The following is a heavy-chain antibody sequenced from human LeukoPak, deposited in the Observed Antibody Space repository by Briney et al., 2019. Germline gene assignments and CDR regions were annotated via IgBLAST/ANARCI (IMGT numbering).Heavy chain of an antibody. Sequence: GGSLRLSCAASGFTVSSNYMSWVRQAPGKGLEWVSVIYSGGSTYYADSVKGRFTISRDNSKNTLYLQMNSLRAEDTAVYYCARSRRDGYNSDAFDIWGQGTMVTVSS. D-gene: IGHD5-24*01. CDR1: GFTVSSNY. CDR3: ARSRRDGYNSDAFDI. CDR2: IYSGGST. V-gene: IGHV3-53*01. J-gene: IGHJ3*02.